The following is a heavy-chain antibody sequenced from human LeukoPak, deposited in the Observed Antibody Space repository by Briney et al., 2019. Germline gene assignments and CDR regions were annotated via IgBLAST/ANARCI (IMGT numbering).Heavy chain of an antibody. CDR2: ISGSDGST. D-gene: IGHD2-15*01. J-gene: IGHJ4*02. V-gene: IGHV3-23*01. Sequence: GGSLRLSCAASGFTFSNYAMNWVHQAPGKGLEWVSVISGSDGSTYYADSVKGRVTISRDNSKNTLYLQMNSLRAEDTAVYYCAKSKVVAATMGRFDYWGQGTLVTVSS. CDR1: GFTFSNYA. CDR3: AKSKVVAATMGRFDY.